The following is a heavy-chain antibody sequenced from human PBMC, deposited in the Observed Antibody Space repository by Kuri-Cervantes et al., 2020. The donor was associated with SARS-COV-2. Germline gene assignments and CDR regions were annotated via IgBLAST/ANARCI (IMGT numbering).Heavy chain of an antibody. J-gene: IGHJ5*02. CDR3: ARSDSRGWFDP. CDR2: ISSSSSYI. V-gene: IGHV3-21*04. CDR1: GFTFSSYS. D-gene: IGHD3-22*01. Sequence: GESLKISCAASGFTFSSYSMNWVRQAPGKGLEWVSSISSSSSYIYYADSVKGRFTISRDNFKNTLYFQMNSLRTEDTAVYYCARSDSRGWFDPWGQGTLVTVSS.